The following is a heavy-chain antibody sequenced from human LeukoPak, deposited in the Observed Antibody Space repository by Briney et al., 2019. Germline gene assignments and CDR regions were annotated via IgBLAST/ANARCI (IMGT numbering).Heavy chain of an antibody. D-gene: IGHD1-26*01. V-gene: IGHV3-7*03. CDR1: GFTFSSYW. CDR2: INKDGGEK. CDR3: ARDPGGARIAY. J-gene: IGHJ4*02. Sequence: GGSLTLSCSASGFTFSSYWMSWVRQAPGKGLEWVANINKDGGEKHYVDSVKGRFTISRDNAKNSLYLQMNSLRAEDTAVYYCARDPGGARIAYWGQGTLVTVSS.